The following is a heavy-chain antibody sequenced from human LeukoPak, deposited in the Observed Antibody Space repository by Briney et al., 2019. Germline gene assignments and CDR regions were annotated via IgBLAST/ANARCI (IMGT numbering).Heavy chain of an antibody. V-gene: IGHV3-48*01. J-gene: IGHJ6*03. CDR3: ATGPGTLYYYYMDV. Sequence: GGSLRLSCAASGFTFSSYSMNWVRQAPGKGLEWVSYISSSSSTIYYADSVKGRFTISRDNSKNTLYLQMNSLRAEDTAVYYCATGPGTLYYYYMDVWGKGTTVTVSS. CDR2: ISSSSSTI. CDR1: GFTFSSYS.